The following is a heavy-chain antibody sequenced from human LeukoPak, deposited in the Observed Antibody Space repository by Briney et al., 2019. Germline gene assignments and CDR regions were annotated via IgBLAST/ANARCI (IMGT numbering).Heavy chain of an antibody. CDR1: GGSISGYY. V-gene: IGHV4-4*07. D-gene: IGHD2-15*01. Sequence: SETLSLTCTVSGGSISGYYWSWIRQPAGKGLEWIGRIYTSGSTNYNPSLKSRVTMSVDTSKNQFSLKLSSVTAADTAVYYCAREDCSGGSCYSDYYYGMDVWGQGTTVTVSS. CDR2: IYTSGST. CDR3: AREDCSGGSCYSDYYYGMDV. J-gene: IGHJ6*02.